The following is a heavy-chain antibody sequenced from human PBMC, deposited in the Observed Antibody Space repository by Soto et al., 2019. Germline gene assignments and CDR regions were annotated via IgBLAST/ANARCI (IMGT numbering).Heavy chain of an antibody. D-gene: IGHD1-26*01. J-gene: IGHJ6*02. CDR1: GGSISSGGYY. CDR3: ARWEAYYYYGMDV. V-gene: IGHV4-31*03. CDR2: IYYSGST. Sequence: SETLSLTCTVSGGSISSGGYYWSWIRQHPGKGLEWIGYIYYSGSTYYNPSLKSRVTISVDTSKNQFSLKLSSVTAADTAVYYFARWEAYYYYGMDVWGQGTTVTVSS.